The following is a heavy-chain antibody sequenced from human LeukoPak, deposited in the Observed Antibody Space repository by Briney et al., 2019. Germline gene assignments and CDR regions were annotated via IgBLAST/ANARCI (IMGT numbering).Heavy chain of an antibody. J-gene: IGHJ6*02. Sequence: GGSLRLSCAASGFTFSSYAMSWVRQAPGKGLEWVSAISGSGGSTYYADSVKGRFTISRDNSKNTLYLQMNSLRAEDTAVYYCAREGSITMIVVVITYGMDVWGQGTTVTVSS. CDR3: AREGSITMIVVVITYGMDV. V-gene: IGHV3-23*01. CDR2: ISGSGGST. CDR1: GFTFSSYA. D-gene: IGHD3-22*01.